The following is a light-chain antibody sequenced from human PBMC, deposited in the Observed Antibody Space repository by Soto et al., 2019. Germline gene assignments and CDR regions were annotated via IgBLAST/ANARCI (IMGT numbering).Light chain of an antibody. V-gene: IGKV3-20*01. CDR3: QQYRSSPRFT. CDR1: QSFSSSS. CDR2: GAS. J-gene: IGKJ3*01. Sequence: EVVLTQSPGTLSLSPGERATLSCRASQSFSSSSLAWYQQKPGQAPRLLIYGASDRAAGIPDRFSGSGSGTDFSLTISRLEPEDFAVYFCQQYRSSPRFTFGTGTKVDI.